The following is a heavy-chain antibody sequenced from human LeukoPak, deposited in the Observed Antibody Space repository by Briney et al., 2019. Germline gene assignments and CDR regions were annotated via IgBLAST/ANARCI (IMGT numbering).Heavy chain of an antibody. J-gene: IGHJ4*02. CDR1: GFTFSSYG. CDR3: AKERYSSGWYYFDY. D-gene: IGHD6-19*01. V-gene: IGHV3-23*01. Sequence: GGSLRLSCAASGFTFSSYGMSWVRQAPGKGLEWVSAISGSGGSTHYADSVKGRFTISRDNSQNTLYLQMNSLRADDTAVYYCAKERYSSGWYYFDYWGRGTLVTVSS. CDR2: ISGSGGST.